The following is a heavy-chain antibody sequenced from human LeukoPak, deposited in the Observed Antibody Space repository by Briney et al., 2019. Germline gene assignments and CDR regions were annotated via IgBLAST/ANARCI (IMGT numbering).Heavy chain of an antibody. CDR3: ARRYNWNLYFDY. D-gene: IGHD1-20*01. CDR2: IYYSGST. V-gene: IGHV4-39*01. J-gene: IGHJ4*02. CDR1: GGSISSSSYY. Sequence: PSETLSLTCTVSGGSISSSSYYWGWIRQPPGKGLEWIGSIYYSGSTYYNPSLKSRVTISVDTCKNQFSLKLSSVTAADTAVYYCARRYNWNLYFDYWGQGTLVTVSS.